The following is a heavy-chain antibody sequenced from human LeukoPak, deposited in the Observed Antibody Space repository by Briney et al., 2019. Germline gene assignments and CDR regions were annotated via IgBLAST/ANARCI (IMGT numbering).Heavy chain of an antibody. D-gene: IGHD3-10*01. CDR1: GGTFSSYA. Sequence: EASVKVSCKASGGTFSSYAISWVRQAPGQGLEWMGRIVPILGIANYAQKFQGRVTITADKSTSTAYMELSSLRSEDTAVYYCARGRYGSGSSNFDYWGQGTLVTVSS. CDR2: IVPILGIA. CDR3: ARGRYGSGSSNFDY. J-gene: IGHJ4*02. V-gene: IGHV1-69*04.